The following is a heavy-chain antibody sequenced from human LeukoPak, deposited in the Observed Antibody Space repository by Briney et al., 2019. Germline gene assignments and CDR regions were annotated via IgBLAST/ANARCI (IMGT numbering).Heavy chain of an antibody. CDR3: ARETPPYSGSYYYYGMDV. CDR1: GFTFSDHY. V-gene: IGHV3-72*01. Sequence: GGSLRLSCAASGFTFSDHYMDWVRQAPGKGLEWVGRTRNKANSYTTEYAASVKGRFTISRDDSKNSLYLQMNSLKTEDTAVYYCARETPPYSGSYYYYGMDVWGQGTTVTVSS. CDR2: TRNKANSYTT. J-gene: IGHJ6*02. D-gene: IGHD1-26*01.